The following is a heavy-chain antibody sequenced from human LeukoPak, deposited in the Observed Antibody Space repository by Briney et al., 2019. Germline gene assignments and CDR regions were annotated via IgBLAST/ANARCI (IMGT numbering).Heavy chain of an antibody. CDR1: GFTFSSYS. CDR3: ARDGSRPRRCSGGSCFNFDY. D-gene: IGHD2-15*01. J-gene: IGHJ4*02. CDR2: ISSSSSYI. Sequence: GGSLRLSCAASGFTFSSYSMNWVRQAPGKGLEWVSSISSSSSYIYYADSVKGRFTISRDNAKNSLYLQMNSLRAEDTAVYYCARDGSRPRRCSGGSCFNFDYWGQGTLVTVSS. V-gene: IGHV3-21*01.